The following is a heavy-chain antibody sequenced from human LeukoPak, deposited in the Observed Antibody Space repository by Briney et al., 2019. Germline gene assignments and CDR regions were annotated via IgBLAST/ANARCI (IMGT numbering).Heavy chain of an antibody. Sequence: SEGSLRLSCAASGFTVSSNYMSWVRQAPGKGLEWVSVIYSGGSTYYADSVKGRFTISRDNSKNTLYLQMNSLRAEDTAVYYCARDCGVLGYMDVWGKGTTVTVSS. V-gene: IGHV3-53*01. D-gene: IGHD2-8*01. CDR2: IYSGGST. CDR3: ARDCGVLGYMDV. CDR1: GFTVSSNY. J-gene: IGHJ6*03.